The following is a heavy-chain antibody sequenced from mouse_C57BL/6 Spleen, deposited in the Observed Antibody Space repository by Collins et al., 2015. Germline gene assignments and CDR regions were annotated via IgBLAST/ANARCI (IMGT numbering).Heavy chain of an antibody. J-gene: IGHJ3*01. CDR2: IYPGNGDT. CDR3: ARDGYYVGWFAY. CDR1: GYTFTSYN. Sequence: QVQLQQPGAELVKPGASVKMSCKASGYTFTSYNMHWVKQTPGQGLEWIGAIYPGNGDTSYNQKFKGKATLTADKSSSTAYMQLSSLTSEDSAVYYCARDGYYVGWFAYWGQGTLVTVSA. D-gene: IGHD2-3*01. V-gene: IGHV1-12*01.